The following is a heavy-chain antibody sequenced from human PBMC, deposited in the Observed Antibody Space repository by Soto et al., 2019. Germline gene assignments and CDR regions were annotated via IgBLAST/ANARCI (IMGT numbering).Heavy chain of an antibody. Sequence: SETLSLTCTVSGGSISSYYWSWIRQPAGKGLEWIGRIYTSGSTNYNPSLKSRVTMSVDTSKNQFSLKLSSVTAADTAVYYCARDGSMVATPTFDCWGQGTLVTVSS. D-gene: IGHD5-12*01. J-gene: IGHJ4*02. CDR2: IYTSGST. CDR3: ARDGSMVATPTFDC. CDR1: GGSISSYY. V-gene: IGHV4-4*07.